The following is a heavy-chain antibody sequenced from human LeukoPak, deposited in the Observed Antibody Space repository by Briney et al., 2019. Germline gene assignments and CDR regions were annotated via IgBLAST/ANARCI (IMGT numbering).Heavy chain of an antibody. D-gene: IGHD2-2*01. CDR1: GFTFDDYG. Sequence: GGSLRLSCAASGFTFDDYGMSWVHQAPGKGLECVSGINWNGGSTGYADSVKGRFTISRDNAKNSLYLQMNSLRAEDTALYYCARLVVPAGYYMDVWGKGTTVTVSS. CDR2: INWNGGST. J-gene: IGHJ6*03. CDR3: ARLVVPAGYYMDV. V-gene: IGHV3-20*04.